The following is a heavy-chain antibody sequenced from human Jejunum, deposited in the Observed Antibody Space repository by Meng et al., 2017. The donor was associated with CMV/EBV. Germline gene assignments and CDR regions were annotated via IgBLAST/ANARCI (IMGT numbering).Heavy chain of an antibody. D-gene: IGHD6-6*01. Sequence: GFTVSSNYMRWVRQTPGKGLEWVSVLYSGGITYYADSVKGRFTISRDNSKNTLYLQMNSLRAEDTAVYYCAREHFISSYYYYAMDVWGQGTTVTVSS. V-gene: IGHV3-66*02. J-gene: IGHJ6*02. CDR2: LYSGGIT. CDR3: AREHFISSYYYYAMDV. CDR1: GFTVSSNY.